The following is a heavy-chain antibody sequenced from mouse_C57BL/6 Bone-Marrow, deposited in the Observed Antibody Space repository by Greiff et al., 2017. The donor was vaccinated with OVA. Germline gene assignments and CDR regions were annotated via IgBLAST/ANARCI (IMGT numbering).Heavy chain of an antibody. CDR2: ISSGGDYI. J-gene: IGHJ4*01. V-gene: IGHV5-9-1*02. CDR3: TRSRGGNYGRDY. CDR1: GFTFSSYA. Sequence: EVKLMESGEGLVKPGGSLKLSCAASGFTFSSYAMSWVRQTPEKRLEWVAYISSGGDYIYYADTVKGRFTISRDNARNTLYLQMSSLKSEDTDRYYCTRSRGGNYGRDYWGQGTSVTVSS. D-gene: IGHD2-1*01.